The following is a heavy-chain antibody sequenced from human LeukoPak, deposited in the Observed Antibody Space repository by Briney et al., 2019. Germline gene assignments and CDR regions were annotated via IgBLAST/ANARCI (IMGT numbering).Heavy chain of an antibody. D-gene: IGHD2-2*01. Sequence: GGSRRLSCAASGFTFSSYWMHWVRQAPGKGLVWVSRINSDGSSTSYADSVKGRFTISRDNAKNTLYLQMNSLRAEDTAVYYCAISTSRDGNYYYYYGMDVWGKGTTVTVSS. CDR2: INSDGSST. V-gene: IGHV3-74*01. CDR1: GFTFSSYW. CDR3: AISTSRDGNYYYYYGMDV. J-gene: IGHJ6*04.